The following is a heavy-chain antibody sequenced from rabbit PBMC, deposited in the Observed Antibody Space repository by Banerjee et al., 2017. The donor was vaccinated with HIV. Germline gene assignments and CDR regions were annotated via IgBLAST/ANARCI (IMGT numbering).Heavy chain of an antibody. D-gene: IGHD1-1*01. CDR2: IYAGTSGST. V-gene: IGHV1S40*01. CDR1: GFSFSSSYY. CDR3: ARAAGYTDYYINL. Sequence: QSLEESGGDLVKPGASLTLTCTASGFSFSSSYYMSWVRQAPGKGLEWIGTIYAGTSGSTYYASWAKGRFTISKTSSTTVTLQMTSLTAADTATYFCARAAGYTDYYINLWGPGTLVTVS. J-gene: IGHJ4*01.